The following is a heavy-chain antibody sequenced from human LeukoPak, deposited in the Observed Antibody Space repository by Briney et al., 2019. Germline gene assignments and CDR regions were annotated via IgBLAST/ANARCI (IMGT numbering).Heavy chain of an antibody. J-gene: IGHJ4*02. V-gene: IGHV1-18*01. CDR2: ISGYNAKT. D-gene: IGHD4-17*01. CDR3: ARVDGDNFFDY. Sequence: ASVKVSCKASSYTFNRDSIGWVRQAPGQGLEWMGWISGYNAKTNYAEKFQGRVTMTIDTSTSTAYMELRSLTSDDTAVYFCARVDGDNFFDYWGQGTLVTVSS. CDR1: SYTFNRDS.